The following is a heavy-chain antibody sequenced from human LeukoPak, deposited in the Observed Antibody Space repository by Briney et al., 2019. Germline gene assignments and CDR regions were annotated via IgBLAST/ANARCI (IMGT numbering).Heavy chain of an antibody. J-gene: IGHJ6*02. D-gene: IGHD3-16*01. Sequence: PGGSLRLSYAASGFTFSSYGIHWVRQAPGKGLEWVAVVWYDGKNKFYGDSVKGRFTISRDNSKNTVDLQMNSLRVEDTAVYYCAKWGTRATHGMDVWGQGTTVTVSS. CDR3: AKWGTRATHGMDV. CDR1: GFTFSSYG. V-gene: IGHV3-33*06. CDR2: VWYDGKNK.